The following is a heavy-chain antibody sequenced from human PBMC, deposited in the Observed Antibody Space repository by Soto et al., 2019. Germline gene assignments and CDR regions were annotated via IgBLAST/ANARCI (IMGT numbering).Heavy chain of an antibody. CDR1: GFDFGDYY. V-gene: IGHV3-11*01. CDR2: IDSGDGTT. Sequence: GSLRLSCTGSGFDFGDYYMSWIRQAPGKGLEWVSYIDSGDGTTYFTDSVKGRFTISRDNAKKTVYLQMSSLRVEDTALYYCVRPYYSSSWFPFDRWGQGTLVTVSS. J-gene: IGHJ4*02. D-gene: IGHD6-13*01. CDR3: VRPYYSSSWFPFDR.